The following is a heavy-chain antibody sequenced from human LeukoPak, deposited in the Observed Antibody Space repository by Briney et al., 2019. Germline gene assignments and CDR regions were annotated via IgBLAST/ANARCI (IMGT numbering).Heavy chain of an antibody. D-gene: IGHD3-22*01. Sequence: ASVKVSCKASGYAFTSYSMNWVRQAPGQGLEWLGWINTNTGNPTYAQGFTGRFVFSLDTSVNTAYLQISSLKAEDTAVYYCARVVHPYDYESSGLTYDAFDIWGQGTMVTVSS. CDR3: ARVVHPYDYESSGLTYDAFDI. CDR2: INTNTGNP. V-gene: IGHV7-4-1*02. J-gene: IGHJ3*02. CDR1: GYAFTSYS.